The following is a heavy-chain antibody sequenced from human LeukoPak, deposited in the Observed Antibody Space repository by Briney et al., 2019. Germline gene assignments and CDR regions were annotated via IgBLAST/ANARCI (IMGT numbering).Heavy chain of an antibody. J-gene: IGHJ4*02. CDR1: GYTFTSYA. Sequence: GASVKVSCKASGYTFTSYAMNWVRQAPGQGLEWMGWINTNTGNPTYAQGFTGRFVFFLDTSVSTAYLQISSLKAEDTAVYYCARSPGPDEKYSSSWKLGYWGQGTLVTVSS. V-gene: IGHV7-4-1*02. CDR2: INTNTGNP. D-gene: IGHD6-13*01. CDR3: ARSPGPDEKYSSSWKLGY.